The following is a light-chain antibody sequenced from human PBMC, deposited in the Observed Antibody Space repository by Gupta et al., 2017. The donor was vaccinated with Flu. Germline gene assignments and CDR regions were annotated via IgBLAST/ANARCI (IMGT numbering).Light chain of an antibody. CDR1: QGLVYSDGNTY. CDR2: QVS. J-gene: IGKJ1*01. Sequence: ISCRSSQGLVYSDGNTYLHWFQQRPGQSPRRLIYQVSYRDSGVPDRFSGSGSGTDFSLKISRVEAEDVGIYFCMQGAHWPWAFGQGTTVEIK. V-gene: IGKV2-30*01. CDR3: MQGAHWPWA.